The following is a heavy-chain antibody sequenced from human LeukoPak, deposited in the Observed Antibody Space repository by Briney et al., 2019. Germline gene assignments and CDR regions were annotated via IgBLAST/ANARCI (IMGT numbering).Heavy chain of an antibody. Sequence: GGSLRLSCAASGFTFSSYGMHWVRQAPGKGLEWVAFIRYDGSNKYYADSVKGRFTISRDNSKNTLYLQMNSLRAEGTAVYYCAKPGGYYDSSGYFDYWGQGTLVTVSS. CDR1: GFTFSSYG. CDR2: IRYDGSNK. J-gene: IGHJ4*02. CDR3: AKPGGYYDSSGYFDY. V-gene: IGHV3-30*02. D-gene: IGHD3-22*01.